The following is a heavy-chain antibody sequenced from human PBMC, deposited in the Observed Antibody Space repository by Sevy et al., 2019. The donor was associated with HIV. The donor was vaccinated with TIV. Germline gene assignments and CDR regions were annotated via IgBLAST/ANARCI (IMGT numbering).Heavy chain of an antibody. V-gene: IGHV3-7*03. D-gene: IGHD2-21*01. CDR1: GLTFNRYW. CDR3: AKIDDGDFGGVVRV. CDR2: IKQDESEK. J-gene: IGHJ3*01. Sequence: GGSLRLSCAASGLTFNRYWMSWVRQAPGKGLEWVANIKQDESEKHYADSVKGRFTISRDNTKNSLFLQLDTVRDEDSAIYYCAKIDDGDFGGVVRVWGQGTMVTVSS.